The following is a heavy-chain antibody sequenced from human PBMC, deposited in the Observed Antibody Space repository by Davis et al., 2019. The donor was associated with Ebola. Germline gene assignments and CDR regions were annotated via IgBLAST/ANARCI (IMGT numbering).Heavy chain of an antibody. J-gene: IGHJ4*02. CDR3: ARYCHYRDCSYFDS. Sequence: GESLKISCAASGFIFSNFDMSWVRHVPGKGLEWVSTSSASEGHTHYSDSVRGRFTISRDNSKDTLFLQMKSLRAEDTATYYCARYCHYRDCSYFDSWGQGTRVAVSS. D-gene: IGHD2-15*01. CDR1: GFIFSNFD. V-gene: IGHV3-23*01. CDR2: SSASEGHT.